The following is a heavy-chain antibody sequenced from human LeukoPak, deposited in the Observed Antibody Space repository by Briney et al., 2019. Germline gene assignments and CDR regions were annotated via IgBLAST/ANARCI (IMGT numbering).Heavy chain of an antibody. D-gene: IGHD3-10*01. CDR1: GFTVSSNY. CDR2: IYSGGST. V-gene: IGHV3-53*01. CDR3: ARDGSNYYGSGSPNYYYGMDV. Sequence: PGRSLRLSCAASGFTVSSNYMSWVRQAPGKGLEWVSVIYSGGSTYYADSVKGRFTISRDNSKNTLYLQMNSLRAEDTAVYYCARDGSNYYGSGSPNYYYGMDVWGQGTTVTVSS. J-gene: IGHJ6*02.